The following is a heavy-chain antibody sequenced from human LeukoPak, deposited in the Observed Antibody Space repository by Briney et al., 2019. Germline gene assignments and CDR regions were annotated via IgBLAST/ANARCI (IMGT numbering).Heavy chain of an antibody. CDR1: GGSISTYY. Sequence: SETLSLTCTVSGGSISTYYWSWIRQPPGKGLAWIGYIYYSGSTNYNPSLKSRVTISVDTSKNQFSLKLSSVTAADTAVYYCAREDSSSSYDLWGRGTLVTVSS. CDR2: IYYSGST. J-gene: IGHJ2*01. D-gene: IGHD6-13*01. CDR3: AREDSSSSYDL. V-gene: IGHV4-59*01.